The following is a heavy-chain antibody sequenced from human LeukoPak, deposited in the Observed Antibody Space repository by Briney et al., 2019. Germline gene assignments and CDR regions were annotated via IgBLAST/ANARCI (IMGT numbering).Heavy chain of an antibody. D-gene: IGHD4-17*01. CDR1: GYTFTGYY. CDR2: INPNSGGT. CDR3: ARDRGPTVTTSLGY. J-gene: IGHJ4*02. V-gene: IGHV1-2*02. Sequence: ASVKVSCKASGYTFTGYYMHWVRQAPGQGLEWMGWINPNSGGTNCAQKFQGRVTMTRDTSISTAYMELSRLRSDDTAVYYCARDRGPTVTTSLGYWGQGTLVTVSS.